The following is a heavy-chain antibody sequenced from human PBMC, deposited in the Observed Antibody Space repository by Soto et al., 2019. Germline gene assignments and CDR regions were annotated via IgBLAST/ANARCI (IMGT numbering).Heavy chain of an antibody. CDR2: VIPLLDAS. D-gene: IGHD1-26*01. V-gene: IGHV1-69*08. J-gene: IGHJ6*03. CDR1: GDTFNDRT. Sequence: QVQLVQSGAEVKKPGSSVKISCTASGDTFNDRTFTWVLRAPGQGLEWMGRVIPLLDASNYAEKFQDRVTITADKSTNTAYMELRGLNSEDSAIYYCASGKTQMTQDRMGFYYYMDVWGKGTTVTVSS. CDR3: ASGKTQMTQDRMGFYYYMDV.